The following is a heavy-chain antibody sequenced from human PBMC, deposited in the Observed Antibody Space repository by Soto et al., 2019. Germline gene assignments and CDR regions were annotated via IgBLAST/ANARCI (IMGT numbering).Heavy chain of an antibody. D-gene: IGHD2-8*01. CDR1: GYSFTNYH. V-gene: IGHV1-2*04. Sequence: GASVKVSCKASGYSFTNYHIHWVRQAPGQGLEWLGRINPKSGGTSTAQKFQGWVTMTTDTSISTASMELTRLTSDDTAIYYCARGDSTDCSNGVCSFFYNHDMDVWGQGTTVTVSS. J-gene: IGHJ6*02. CDR3: ARGDSTDCSNGVCSFFYNHDMDV. CDR2: INPKSGGT.